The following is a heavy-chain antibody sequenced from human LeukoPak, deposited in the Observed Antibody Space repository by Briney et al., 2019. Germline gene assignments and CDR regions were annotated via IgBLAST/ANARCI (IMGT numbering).Heavy chain of an antibody. CDR3: ARDNLSGVVITDDNWFDP. Sequence: SVKVSCKASGGTFSSYAISWVRQAPGQGLEWMGGIIPIFGTANYAQKFQGRVTITTDESTSTAYMELSSLRSEDTAVYYCARDNLSGVVITDDNWFDPWGQGTLVTVSS. V-gene: IGHV1-69*05. CDR1: GGTFSSYA. D-gene: IGHD3-22*01. CDR2: IIPIFGTA. J-gene: IGHJ5*02.